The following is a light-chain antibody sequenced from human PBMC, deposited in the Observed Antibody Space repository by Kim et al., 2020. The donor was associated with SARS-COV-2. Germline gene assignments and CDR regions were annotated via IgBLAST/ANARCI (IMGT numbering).Light chain of an antibody. J-gene: IGKJ1*01. V-gene: IGKV1-5*03. Sequence: DIQMTQSPSTLSASVGDRVTITCRASQSISIWLAWYQQRPGKAPKLLIHKASSLESGVPSRFSGSGSGTEFTLTISSLQPDDFATYYCQQYDSNSWTFGQGTKVDIK. CDR1: QSISIW. CDR2: KAS. CDR3: QQYDSNSWT.